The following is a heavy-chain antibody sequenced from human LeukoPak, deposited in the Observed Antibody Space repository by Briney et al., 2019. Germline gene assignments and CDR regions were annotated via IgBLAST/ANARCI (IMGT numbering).Heavy chain of an antibody. Sequence: GGSLRLSCAASGFTFSYYTMHWVRQAPGKGLEWVSSISSSSTYIYADSVKGRFTISRDNAKNALYLQMNSLRVEDAAVYYCAREMGRGGQQPFDYWGQGTLVTVSS. D-gene: IGHD6-13*01. V-gene: IGHV3-21*01. CDR3: AREMGRGGQQPFDY. J-gene: IGHJ4*02. CDR1: GFTFSYYT. CDR2: ISSSSTYI.